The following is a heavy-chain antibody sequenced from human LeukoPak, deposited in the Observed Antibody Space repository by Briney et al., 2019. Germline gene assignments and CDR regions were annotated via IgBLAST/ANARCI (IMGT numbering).Heavy chain of an antibody. CDR3: AVTGSSGFFDY. Sequence: PGGSLRLSCAASGFTFSSYWMHWVRQVPGKGLVWVSRINSDGTDTTYADSVKGRFTISRDNAKNTLYLQMNSLRAEDTAAYYCAVTGSSGFFDYWGQGTLVTVSS. D-gene: IGHD6-19*01. CDR2: INSDGTDT. J-gene: IGHJ4*02. V-gene: IGHV3-74*01. CDR1: GFTFSSYW.